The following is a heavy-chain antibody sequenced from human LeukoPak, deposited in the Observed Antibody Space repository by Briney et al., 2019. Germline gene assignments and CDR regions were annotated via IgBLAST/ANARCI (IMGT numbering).Heavy chain of an antibody. CDR1: GGAVSSSA. CDR2: FLLNFNTA. CDR3: ARGVRSGYDYLSWLDP. V-gene: IGHV1-69*06. D-gene: IGHD5-12*01. Sequence: SVKVSCKASGGAVSSSALSWVRQAPGQGLEWIGGFLLNFNTAEYAQNFQGRLTITADRATKTFYMELSSLRSDDTAVYYCARGVRSGYDYLSWLDPWGQGTLVTVSS. J-gene: IGHJ5*02.